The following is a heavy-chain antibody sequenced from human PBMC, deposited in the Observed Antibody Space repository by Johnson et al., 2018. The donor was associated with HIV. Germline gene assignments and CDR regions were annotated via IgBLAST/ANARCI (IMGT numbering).Heavy chain of an antibody. CDR2: IKQDGSEK. CDR3: ARDTAEGSSGYYYRGDAFDI. J-gene: IGHJ3*02. CDR1: GFTFSNAW. D-gene: IGHD3-22*01. V-gene: IGHV3-7*03. Sequence: VQLVESGGGLVKPGGSLRLSCAASGFTFSNAWMNWVRQAPGKGLEWVANIKQDGSEKYYVDSVKGRFTISRDNAKNSLYLQMNSLRAEDTAVYYCARDTAEGSSGYYYRGDAFDIWGQGTMVTVSS.